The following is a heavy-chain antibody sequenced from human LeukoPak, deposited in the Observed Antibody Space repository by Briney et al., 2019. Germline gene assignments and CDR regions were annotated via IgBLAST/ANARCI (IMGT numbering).Heavy chain of an antibody. J-gene: IGHJ4*02. CDR1: GFTFSDYY. V-gene: IGHV3-11*05. CDR3: ARDLNYYDSSGSLRY. CDR2: ISSSSSYT. Sequence: GGSLRLSCAASGFTFSDYYMSWIRQAPGKGLEWPSYISSSSSYTNSADSVKGRFTISRDNAKNSLYLQMNSLRAEDTALYYCARDLNYYDSSGSLRYWGQGTLVTVSS. D-gene: IGHD3-22*01.